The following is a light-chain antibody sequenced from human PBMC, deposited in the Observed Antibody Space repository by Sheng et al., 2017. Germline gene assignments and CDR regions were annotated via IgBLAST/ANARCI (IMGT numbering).Light chain of an antibody. J-gene: IGLJ2*01. CDR3: SSYTSSSTVF. CDR1: SSDVGGYTY. CDR2: DVS. V-gene: IGLV2-14*03. Sequence: QSALTQPASVSGSPGQSITISCAGASSDVGGYTYVSWYQQHPGKAPQLMIYDVSDRPSGVSNRFSGSKSGNTASLTISGLLAEDEADYYCSSYTSSSTVFFGGGTKLTVL.